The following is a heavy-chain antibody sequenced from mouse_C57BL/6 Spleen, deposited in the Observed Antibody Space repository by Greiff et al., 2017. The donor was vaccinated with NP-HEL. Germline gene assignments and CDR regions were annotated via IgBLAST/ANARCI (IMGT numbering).Heavy chain of an antibody. J-gene: IGHJ1*03. CDR2: IDPSDSYT. D-gene: IGHD1-1*01. V-gene: IGHV1-59*01. CDR3: ARPPYYYGSSPYWYFDV. Sequence: QVQLQQSGAELVRPGTSVKLSCKASGYTFTSYWMHWVKQRPGQGLEWIGVIDPSDSYTNYNQKFKGKATLTVDTSSSTAYMQLSSLTSEDSAVYYCARPPYYYGSSPYWYFDVWGTGTTVTVSS. CDR1: GYTFTSYW.